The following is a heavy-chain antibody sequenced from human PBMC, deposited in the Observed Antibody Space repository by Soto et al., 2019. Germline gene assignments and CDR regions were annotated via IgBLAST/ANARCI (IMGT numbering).Heavy chain of an antibody. CDR2: IVVGSGNT. J-gene: IGHJ4*02. CDR3: AADNAHHYGDYYFDY. V-gene: IGHV1-58*01. D-gene: IGHD4-17*01. Sequence: SVKVSCKASGFTFTSSAVQWVRQARGQRLEWIGWIVVGSGNTNYAQKFQERVTITRDMSTSTAYMELSSLRSEDTAVYYCAADNAHHYGDYYFDYWGQGTLVTVSS. CDR1: GFTFTSSA.